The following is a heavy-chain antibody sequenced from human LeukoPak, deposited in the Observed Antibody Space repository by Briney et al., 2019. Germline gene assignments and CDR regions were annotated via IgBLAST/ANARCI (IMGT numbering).Heavy chain of an antibody. CDR2: ISAYNGNT. Sequence: ASVKVSCKASGYTFTSYGISWMRQAPGQGLEWMGWISAYNGNTNYAQRVQGRVTMTTDTSTSTAYMELRSLRFDDTAVYYCARDQSVRLLQTSSTYFKHVFAIWGQGSMVTVSS. CDR3: ARDQSVRLLQTSSTYFKHVFAI. J-gene: IGHJ3*02. D-gene: IGHD6-13*01. CDR1: GYTFTSYG. V-gene: IGHV1-18*01.